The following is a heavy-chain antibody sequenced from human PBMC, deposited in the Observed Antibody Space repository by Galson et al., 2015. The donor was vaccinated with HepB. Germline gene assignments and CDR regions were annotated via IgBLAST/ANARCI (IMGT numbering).Heavy chain of an antibody. CDR2: ISPSGDMS. CDR3: AKVQPRKNDGWYYSAWGEIDS. D-gene: IGHD2/OR15-2a*01. CDR1: GLTFDYYA. Sequence: SLRLSCAPSGLTFDYYAMTWVRQAPGKGLEWVSGISPSGDMSFVANSVRGRFTISRDNSRNVLYLHMKGLRVEDTALYYCAKVQPRKNDGWYYSAWGEIDSWGQGTLVSVSS. J-gene: IGHJ4*02. V-gene: IGHV3-23*01.